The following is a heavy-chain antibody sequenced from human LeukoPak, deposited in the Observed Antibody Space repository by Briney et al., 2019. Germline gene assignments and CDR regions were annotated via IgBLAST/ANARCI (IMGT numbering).Heavy chain of an antibody. V-gene: IGHV1-3*01. D-gene: IGHD2-2*01. J-gene: IGHJ5*02. Sequence: ASVKVSCKASGYTFTSYAMHWVRQAPGQRLEWMGWINAGNGNTKYSQKLQGRVTMTTDTSTSTAYMELRSLRSDDTAVYYCARDTATYIVVVPADWFDPWGQGTLVTVSS. CDR1: GYTFTSYA. CDR2: INAGNGNT. CDR3: ARDTATYIVVVPADWFDP.